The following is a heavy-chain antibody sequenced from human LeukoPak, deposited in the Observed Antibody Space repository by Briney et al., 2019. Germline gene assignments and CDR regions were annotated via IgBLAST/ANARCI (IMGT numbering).Heavy chain of an antibody. CDR3: ARVPMVRGSPSYYFDY. CDR2: ISAYNGNT. CDR1: GYTFTSYG. D-gene: IGHD3-10*01. J-gene: IGHJ4*02. V-gene: IGHV1-18*01. Sequence: GASVKVSCKASGYTFTSYGISWARQAPGQGLEWMGWISAYNGNTNYAQKLQGRVTMTTDTSTSTAYMELRSLRSDDTAVYYCARVPMVRGSPSYYFDYWGQGTLVTVSS.